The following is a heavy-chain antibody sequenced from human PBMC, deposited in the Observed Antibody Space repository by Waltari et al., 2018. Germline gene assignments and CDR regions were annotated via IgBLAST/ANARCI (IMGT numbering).Heavy chain of an antibody. CDR2: ISSSSSYI. CDR1: GFTFSSHS. CDR3: ARTSGSGWYKGFDY. V-gene: IGHV3-21*01. D-gene: IGHD6-19*01. J-gene: IGHJ4*02. Sequence: EVQLVESGGGLVKPGGSLRLSCAASGFTFSSHSMNWGRRAPGKGLEWVSSISSSSSYIYYADSVKGRFTISRDNAKNSLYLQMNSLRAEDTAVYYCARTSGSGWYKGFDYWGQGTLVTVSS.